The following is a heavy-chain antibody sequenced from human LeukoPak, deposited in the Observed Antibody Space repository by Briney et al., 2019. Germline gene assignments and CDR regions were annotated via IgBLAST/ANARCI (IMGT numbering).Heavy chain of an antibody. CDR3: AGELWSTGHDY. D-gene: IGHD5-18*01. CDR2: INHSGST. Sequence: SETLSLTCAVYGGSFSGYYWSWIRQPPGKWLEWIGEINHSGSTNYNPSLKSRVTISVDTSKNQFSLKLSSVTAADTAVYYCAGELWSTGHDYWGQGTLVTVSS. V-gene: IGHV4-34*01. J-gene: IGHJ4*02. CDR1: GGSFSGYY.